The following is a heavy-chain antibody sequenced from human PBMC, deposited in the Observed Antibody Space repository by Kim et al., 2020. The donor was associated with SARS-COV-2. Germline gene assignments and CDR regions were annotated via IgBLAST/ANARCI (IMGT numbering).Heavy chain of an antibody. Sequence: AHSVKDRFTISRDNSMNAPYLQMNSLRAEDTAIYYCAKDLTVMPFRAFDYWGLGTLVTVSS. D-gene: IGHD2-2*01. V-gene: IGHV3-23*01. J-gene: IGHJ4*02. CDR3: AKDLTVMPFRAFDY.